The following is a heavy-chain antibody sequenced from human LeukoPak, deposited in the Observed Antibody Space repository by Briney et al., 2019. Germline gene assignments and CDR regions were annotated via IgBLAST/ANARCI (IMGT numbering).Heavy chain of an antibody. CDR2: ISSSSSYI. J-gene: IGHJ6*04. CDR1: GFTFSSYS. CDR3: ARDGRGGYSYGYINYYGMDV. Sequence: KPGGSPRLSCAASGFTFSSYSMNWVRQAPGKGLEWVSSISSSSSYIYYADSVKGRFTISRDNAKNSLYLQMNSLRAEDTAVYYCARDGRGGYSYGYINYYGMDVWGKGTTVTVSS. D-gene: IGHD5-18*01. V-gene: IGHV3-21*01.